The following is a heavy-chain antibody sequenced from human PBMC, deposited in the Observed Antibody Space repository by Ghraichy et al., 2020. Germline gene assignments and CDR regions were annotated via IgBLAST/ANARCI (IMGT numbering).Heavy chain of an antibody. V-gene: IGHV4-30-2*01. D-gene: IGHD6-6*01. CDR2: IYHNGST. CDR1: GGSISSGGYS. Sequence: SQTLSLTCAVSGGSISSGGYSWSWIRQPPGKGLEWVGYIYHNGSTYYSPSLKSRVTISIDRSKNQFSLRLTSVTAADTARYYCARCRLLGSSSLYNFDYWGQGTLVTVSS. J-gene: IGHJ4*02. CDR3: ARCRLLGSSSLYNFDY.